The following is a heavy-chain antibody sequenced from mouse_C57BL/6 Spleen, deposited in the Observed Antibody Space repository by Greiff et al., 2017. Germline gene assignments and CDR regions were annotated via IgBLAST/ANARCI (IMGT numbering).Heavy chain of an antibody. Sequence: EVKVEESEGGLVQPGSSMQLSCTASGFTFSDYYMAWVRQVPEKGLEWVANINYDGSSTYYLDSLKSRFNISRENAKNILYLQMSSLKSEDTAAYYCARDGISWGYAMDYWGQGTSVTVSS. V-gene: IGHV5-16*01. CDR2: INYDGSST. CDR3: ARDGISWGYAMDY. CDR1: GFTFSDYY. D-gene: IGHD1-1*01. J-gene: IGHJ4*01.